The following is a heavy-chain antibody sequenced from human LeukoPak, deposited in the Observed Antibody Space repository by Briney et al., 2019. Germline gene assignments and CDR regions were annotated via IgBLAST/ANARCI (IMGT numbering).Heavy chain of an antibody. V-gene: IGHV1-8*01. CDR3: ARVMRRVGYSSSWYGY. J-gene: IGHJ4*02. CDR2: MNPNSGNT. Sequence: GVSVKVSCKASGYTFTSYYINWVRQATGQGLEWMGWMNPNSGNTGYAQKFQGRVTMTRNTSISTAYMELSSLRSEDTAVYYCARVMRRVGYSSSWYGYWGQGTLVTVSS. CDR1: GYTFTSYY. D-gene: IGHD6-13*01.